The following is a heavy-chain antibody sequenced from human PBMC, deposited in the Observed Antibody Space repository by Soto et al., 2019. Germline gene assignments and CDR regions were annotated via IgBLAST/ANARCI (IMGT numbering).Heavy chain of an antibody. J-gene: IGHJ4*02. CDR1: GFTFSSYG. Sequence: WGSRRLSCAASGFTFSSYGMHWVLQAPGKGLEWVAVISYDGSNKYYADSVKGRFTISRDNSKNTLYLQMNSLRAEDTAVYYCAKDPSESGSSPIDYWGQGTLVTVSS. V-gene: IGHV3-30*18. D-gene: IGHD1-26*01. CDR2: ISYDGSNK. CDR3: AKDPSESGSSPIDY.